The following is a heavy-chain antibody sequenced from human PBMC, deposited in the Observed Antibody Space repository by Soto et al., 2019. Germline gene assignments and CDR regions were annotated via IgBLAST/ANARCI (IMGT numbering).Heavy chain of an antibody. Sequence: QVQLVESGGGVVQPGRSLRLSCAASGFTFSSYARHWVRQAPGKGLEWVAVISYDGSNKYYADSVKGRFTISRDNSKNTLYLQMNSLRAEDTAVYYCARDPVLAFVAAYYFDYWGQGTLVTVSS. V-gene: IGHV3-30-3*01. D-gene: IGHD6-19*01. CDR2: ISYDGSNK. CDR3: ARDPVLAFVAAYYFDY. J-gene: IGHJ4*02. CDR1: GFTFSSYA.